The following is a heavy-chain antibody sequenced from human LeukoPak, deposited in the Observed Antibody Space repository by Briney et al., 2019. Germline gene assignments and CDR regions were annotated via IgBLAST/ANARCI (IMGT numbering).Heavy chain of an antibody. CDR2: IYPGDSDT. D-gene: IGHD2-21*02. V-gene: IGHV5-51*01. Sequence: GESLKISCKGSGYSFTSYWIGWVRQMPGKGLEWMGIIYPGDSDTRYSPSFQGQVTISADKSISTAYLQWSSLKASDTAMYYGARATCGGDCYSGWGFDYWGQGTLVTVSS. CDR1: GYSFTSYW. CDR3: ARATCGGDCYSGWGFDY. J-gene: IGHJ4*02.